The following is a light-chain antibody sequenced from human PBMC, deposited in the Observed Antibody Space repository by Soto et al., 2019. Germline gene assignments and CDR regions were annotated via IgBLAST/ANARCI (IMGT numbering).Light chain of an antibody. V-gene: IGKV1-5*03. Sequence: DIQMTQSPSTLSGSVGDRVIITCRASQTISSWLAWYQQKPGKAPKLLIYKASTLKSVVPSRFSGSGSGTEFTLTISSLQPDDFATYYCQHYNSYSEAFGQGTKVELK. CDR2: KAS. CDR1: QTISSW. CDR3: QHYNSYSEA. J-gene: IGKJ1*01.